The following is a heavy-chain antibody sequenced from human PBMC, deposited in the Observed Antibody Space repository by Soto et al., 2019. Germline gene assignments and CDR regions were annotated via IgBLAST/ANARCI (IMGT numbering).Heavy chain of an antibody. CDR3: AREKRGYCSGGSCNEYFQH. CDR2: IYYSGST. D-gene: IGHD2-15*01. J-gene: IGHJ1*01. V-gene: IGHV4-31*03. Sequence: QVQLQESGPGLVKPSQTLSLTCTVSGGSISSGGYYWSWIRQHPGKGLEWIGYIYYSGSTYYNPSLKSRVTISVDTSKNQFSLKLSSVTVADTAVYYCAREKRGYCSGGSCNEYFQHWGQGTLVTVSS. CDR1: GGSISSGGYY.